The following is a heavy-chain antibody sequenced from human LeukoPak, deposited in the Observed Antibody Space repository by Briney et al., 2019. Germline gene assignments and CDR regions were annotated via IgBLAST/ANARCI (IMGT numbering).Heavy chain of an antibody. CDR1: GFTFSSYS. D-gene: IGHD2-2*01. V-gene: IGHV3-48*01. Sequence: GGSLRLSCAASGFTFSSYSMNWVRQAPGKGLEWVSYISSSSSTIYYVDSVKGRFTISRDNAKNSLYLQMNSLRAEDTAVYYCARDRLGYCSSTSCATIAHYYYYYMDVWGKGTTVTVSS. J-gene: IGHJ6*03. CDR2: ISSSSSTI. CDR3: ARDRLGYCSSTSCATIAHYYYYYMDV.